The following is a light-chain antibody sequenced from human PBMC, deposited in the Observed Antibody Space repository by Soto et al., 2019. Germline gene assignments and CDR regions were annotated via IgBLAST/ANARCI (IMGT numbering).Light chain of an antibody. CDR3: CSRL. J-gene: IGLJ2*01. V-gene: IGLV2-14*01. Sequence: QSVLTQLASVSGSPGQSITISCTGASGDVGAYNYVSWYQHHPGKAPKLIISDVSIRPSGVSDRFSGSQSGDTASLTISGLQAADEAYYYCCSRLFGGGTKLTVL. CDR2: DVS. CDR1: SGDVGAYNY.